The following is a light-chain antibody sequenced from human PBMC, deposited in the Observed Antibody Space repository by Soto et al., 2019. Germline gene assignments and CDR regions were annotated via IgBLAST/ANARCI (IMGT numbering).Light chain of an antibody. Sequence: EIVITQSPATLSASLGARATIYCRASQSVSSNLAWYQKKTGQAPRIVIYGASARATGIPARFSGIVSGTEFNLTLRRLQSEDCAVYDGQQSNNWPLTFCGLTKVEIK. CDR1: QSVSSN. CDR2: GAS. J-gene: IGKJ4*01. CDR3: QQSNNWPLT. V-gene: IGKV3-15*01.